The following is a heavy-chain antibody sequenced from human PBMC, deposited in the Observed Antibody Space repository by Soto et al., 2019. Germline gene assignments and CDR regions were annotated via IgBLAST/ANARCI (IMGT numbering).Heavy chain of an antibody. J-gene: IGHJ6*02. Sequence: SETLSLTCTVSGGSISSSSYYWGWIRQPPGKGLEWIGSIYYSGSTYYNPSLKSRVTISVDTSKNQFSLKLSSVTAADTAVYYCARHRGARFDFWSGLNYYGMDVWGQGTTVTVSS. CDR1: GGSISSSSYY. D-gene: IGHD3-3*01. CDR2: IYYSGST. V-gene: IGHV4-39*01. CDR3: ARHRGARFDFWSGLNYYGMDV.